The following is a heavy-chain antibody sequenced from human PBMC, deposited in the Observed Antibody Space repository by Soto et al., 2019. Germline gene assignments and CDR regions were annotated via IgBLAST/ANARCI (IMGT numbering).Heavy chain of an antibody. CDR1: GFTFSSYA. Sequence: PGGSLRLSCAASGFTFSSYAMSWVRQAPGKGLEWVSAISGSGGSTYYADSVKGRFTISRDNSKNTLYLQMNSLRAEDTAVYYCAKTYDFWSGSYNWFDPWGQGTLVTVSS. CDR2: ISGSGGST. D-gene: IGHD3-3*01. V-gene: IGHV3-23*01. J-gene: IGHJ5*02. CDR3: AKTYDFWSGSYNWFDP.